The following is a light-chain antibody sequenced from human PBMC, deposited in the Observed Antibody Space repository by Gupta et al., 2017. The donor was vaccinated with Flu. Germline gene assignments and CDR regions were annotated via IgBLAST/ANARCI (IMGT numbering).Light chain of an antibody. CDR1: HCISSY. CDR3: QQSYRTLRT. V-gene: IGKV1-39*01. J-gene: IGKJ1*01. Sequence: GDTGPTTYRTSHCISSYLKRYRQKPRKAPKPLINAASRLQSGVPASVCGRGSGTDFTRTISSLQPEYFATYSCQQSYRTLRTFGHGTKVEIK. CDR2: AAS.